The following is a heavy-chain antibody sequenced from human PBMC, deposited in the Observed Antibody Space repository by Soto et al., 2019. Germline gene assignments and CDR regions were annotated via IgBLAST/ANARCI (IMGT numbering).Heavy chain of an antibody. CDR2: ILPVFGIM. V-gene: IGHV1-69*01. Sequence: QVQLEQSGAEVKKPGSSVKVSCQTSRGTFNTYPISWMRQAPGQGLEWLGGILPVFGIMNYAQQLQGRLNLPADESTTSVYMELSGLTSEDTAVYFCARRLLRGRHYEFRSVPTASLYHYGLGVWGKGTTVIVSS. D-gene: IGHD3-3*01. CDR1: RGTFNTYP. CDR3: ARRLLRGRHYEFRSVPTASLYHYGLGV. J-gene: IGHJ6*04.